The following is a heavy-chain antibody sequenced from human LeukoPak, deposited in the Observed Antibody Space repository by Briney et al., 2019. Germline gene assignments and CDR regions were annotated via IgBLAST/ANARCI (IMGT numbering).Heavy chain of an antibody. Sequence: GSSVKVSCKASGGTFSSYAISWVRQAPGQGLEWMGGVIPIFGTANYAQKFQGRVTITADESTSTAYMEPSSLRSEDTAVYYCAREGGATVTNLGAFDIWGQGTMVTVSS. CDR3: AREGGATVTNLGAFDI. CDR2: VIPIFGTA. V-gene: IGHV1-69*01. J-gene: IGHJ3*02. CDR1: GGTFSSYA. D-gene: IGHD4-17*01.